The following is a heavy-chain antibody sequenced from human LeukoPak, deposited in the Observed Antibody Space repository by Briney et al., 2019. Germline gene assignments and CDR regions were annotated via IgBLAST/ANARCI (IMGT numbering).Heavy chain of an antibody. CDR3: ARDPIPVAGWFFDL. Sequence: SQTLSLTCAISGDSVSSNSAAWNWIRQSPSRGLEWLGRTYYKSKWYNDYAVSVKSRMTINPDTSKNQFSLQLNPVTPEDTAVYYCARDPIPVAGWFFDLWGRGTLVTVSS. D-gene: IGHD6-19*01. V-gene: IGHV6-1*01. CDR2: TYYKSKWYN. J-gene: IGHJ2*01. CDR1: GDSVSSNSAA.